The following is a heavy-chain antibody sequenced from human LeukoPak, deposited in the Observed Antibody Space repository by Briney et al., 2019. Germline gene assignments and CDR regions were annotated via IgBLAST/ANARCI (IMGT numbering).Heavy chain of an antibody. CDR2: INHSGST. CDR1: GGSFSGYY. CDR3: ARGLSAIVY. D-gene: IGHD2-15*01. V-gene: IGHV4-34*01. Sequence: SEALSLTCAVYGGSFSGYYWSWIRQPPGKGLEWVGEINHSGSTNYNPSLKSRVTISVDTSKNQFSLKLSSVTAADTAVYYCARGLSAIVYWGQGTLVTVSS. J-gene: IGHJ4*02.